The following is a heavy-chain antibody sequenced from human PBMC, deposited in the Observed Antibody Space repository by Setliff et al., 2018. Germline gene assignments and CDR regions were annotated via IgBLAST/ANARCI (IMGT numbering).Heavy chain of an antibody. CDR1: GFSLSNARMG. CDR2: IFSNDEK. CDR3: ARAYYDSSGYYPLVY. D-gene: IGHD3-22*01. J-gene: IGHJ4*02. Sequence: SGPTLVNPTETLTLTCTVSGFSLSNARMGVSWIRQPPGKALEWLAHIFSNDEKSYSTSLKSRLTISKDTSKSQVVLTMTNMDPVETATYYCARAYYDSSGYYPLVYWGQGTLVTVSS. V-gene: IGHV2-26*01.